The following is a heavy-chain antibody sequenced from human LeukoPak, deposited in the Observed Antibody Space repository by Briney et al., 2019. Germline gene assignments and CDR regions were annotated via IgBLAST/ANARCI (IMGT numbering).Heavy chain of an antibody. CDR2: ISSSSSYI. V-gene: IGHV3-21*01. CDR3: ARDSDIVVVPAALHP. CDR1: GFPFSSYS. D-gene: IGHD2-2*01. J-gene: IGHJ5*02. Sequence: PGGSLRLSCAASGFPFSSYSMNWVRLAPGKGLEWVSSISSSSSYIYYADSVKGRFTISRDNAKNSLYLQMNSLRAEDTAVYYCARDSDIVVVPAALHPWGQGTLVTVSS.